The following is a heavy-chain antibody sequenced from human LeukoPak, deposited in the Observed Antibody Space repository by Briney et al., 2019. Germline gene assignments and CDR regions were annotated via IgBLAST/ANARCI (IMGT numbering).Heavy chain of an antibody. CDR2: IRFDSSNQ. CDR1: GFTFSRYG. J-gene: IGHJ4*02. Sequence: GGSLRLSCAASGFTFSRYGMHWVRHSPGKGLKWVAFIRFDSSNQDYADSVKGRFTISRDNSKSTLYLQMNSLRPEDTAVYYCSKIVAAGGRFDSWGQGTLVTVSS. CDR3: SKIVAAGGRFDS. V-gene: IGHV3-30*02. D-gene: IGHD6-25*01.